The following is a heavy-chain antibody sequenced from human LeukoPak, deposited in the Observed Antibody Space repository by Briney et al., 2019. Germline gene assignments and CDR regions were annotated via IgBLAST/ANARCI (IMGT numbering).Heavy chain of an antibody. J-gene: IGHJ6*02. CDR2: ISGSSGII. V-gene: IGHV3-48*01. D-gene: IGHD2-2*01. CDR3: AKGTTPADYYYYGMDV. Sequence: GGSLRLSCAASGFTFNTYTMNWVRQAPGKGLEWVSYISGSSGIIDYADSVRGRFTISRDNSKNTLYLQMNSLRAEDTAVYYCAKGTTPADYYYYGMDVWGQGTTVTVSS. CDR1: GFTFNTYT.